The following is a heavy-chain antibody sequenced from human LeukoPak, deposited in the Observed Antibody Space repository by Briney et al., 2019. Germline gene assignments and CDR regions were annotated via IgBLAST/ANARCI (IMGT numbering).Heavy chain of an antibody. CDR2: INTDGSST. Sequence: GGSLRLSCAGSGFTFNSYWMHWVRQAPGKGLVWVSRINTDGSSTSYADSVKGRFTISRDNAKNTLYLQMNSLRAEDTAVYYCAREIYDSSGYDYWGQGTLVTVSS. CDR1: GFTFNSYW. CDR3: AREIYDSSGYDY. D-gene: IGHD3-22*01. J-gene: IGHJ4*02. V-gene: IGHV3-74*01.